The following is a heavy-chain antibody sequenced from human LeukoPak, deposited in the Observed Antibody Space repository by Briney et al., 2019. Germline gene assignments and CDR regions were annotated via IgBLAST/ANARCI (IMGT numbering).Heavy chain of an antibody. CDR2: IIPIFGTA. V-gene: IGHV1-69*13. D-gene: IGHD3-10*01. CDR3: ARDRGYYGSGSYYDAFDI. J-gene: IGHJ3*02. CDR1: GGTFSSYA. Sequence: SVKVSCKPSGGTFSSYAISWVRQAPGQGLEWMGGIIPIFGTANYAQKFQGRVTITADESTSTAYMELSSLRSEGTAVYYCARDRGYYGSGSYYDAFDIWGQGTMVTVSS.